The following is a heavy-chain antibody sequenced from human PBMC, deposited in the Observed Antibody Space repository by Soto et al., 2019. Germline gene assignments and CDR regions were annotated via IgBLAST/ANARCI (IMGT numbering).Heavy chain of an antibody. D-gene: IGHD2-15*01. CDR2: IYYSGST. V-gene: IGHV4-31*03. CDR1: GGSISSGGYY. Sequence: QVQLQESGLGLVKPSQTLSLTCTVSGGSISSGGYYWSWIRQHPGKGLEWIGYIYYSGSTYYNPSLKSRVTISVDTSKNQFSLKLSSVTAADTAVYYCARVILSCSGGSCYPNWFDPWGQGTLVTVSS. CDR3: ARVILSCSGGSCYPNWFDP. J-gene: IGHJ5*02.